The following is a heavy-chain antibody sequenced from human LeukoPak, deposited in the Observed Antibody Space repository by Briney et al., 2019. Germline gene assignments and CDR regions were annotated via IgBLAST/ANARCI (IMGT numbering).Heavy chain of an antibody. D-gene: IGHD1-26*01. CDR1: GFTFSSHW. CDR3: ARDVVGATYFD. V-gene: IGHV3-74*01. Sequence: GGSLRLSCAASGFTFSSHWMHWVRQAPGKGLVWVSRINSDGSSISYADSVKGRFTISRDNAKNTLYLQMNSLRAEDTAVYYCARDVVGATYFDWGQGTLVTVSS. J-gene: IGHJ4*02. CDR2: INSDGSSI.